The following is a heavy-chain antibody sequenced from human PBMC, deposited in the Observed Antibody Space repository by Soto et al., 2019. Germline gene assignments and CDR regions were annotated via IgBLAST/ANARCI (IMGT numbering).Heavy chain of an antibody. CDR1: GGSFSGYY. D-gene: IGHD3-3*01. CDR3: ARGARNYDFWSGYHRHNWFDP. CDR2: INHSGST. V-gene: IGHV4-34*01. J-gene: IGHJ5*02. Sequence: SETLSLTCVVYGGSFSGYYWSWIRQPPGKGLEWIGEINHSGSTNYNPSLKSRVTISVDTSKNQFSLKLSSVTAADTAVYYCARGARNYDFWSGYHRHNWFDPWGQGTLVTVSS.